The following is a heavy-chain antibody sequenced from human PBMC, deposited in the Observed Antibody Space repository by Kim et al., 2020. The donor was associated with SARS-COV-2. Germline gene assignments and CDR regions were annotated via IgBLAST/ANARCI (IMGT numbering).Heavy chain of an antibody. CDR2: ISSNGGST. D-gene: IGHD6-13*01. J-gene: IGHJ6*02. CDR1: GFTFSSYA. Sequence: GGSLRLSCSASGFTFSSYAMHWVRQAPGKGLEYVSAISSNGGSTYYADSVKGRFTISRDNSKNTLYLQMSSLRAEDTAVYYCVKDLAAAGTEGFGYYYYYGMDVWGQGTTVTVSS. CDR3: VKDLAAAGTEGFGYYYYYGMDV. V-gene: IGHV3-64D*09.